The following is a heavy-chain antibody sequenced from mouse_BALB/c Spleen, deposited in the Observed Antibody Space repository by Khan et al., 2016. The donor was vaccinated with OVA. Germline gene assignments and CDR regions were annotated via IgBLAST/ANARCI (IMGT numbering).Heavy chain of an antibody. Sequence: QVQLKESGPGLVAPSQSLSITCTVSGFSLTDYAVSWIRQPPGKGLEWLGVIWGGGSKYYNSALKSRLSISKDNSKSQVFLKMNSLQTDDTAMYYYSKDPPYYAMDYWGQGTSVTVSS. V-gene: IGHV2-6-5*01. J-gene: IGHJ4*01. CDR3: SKDPPYYAMDY. CDR1: GFSLTDYA. CDR2: IWGGGSK.